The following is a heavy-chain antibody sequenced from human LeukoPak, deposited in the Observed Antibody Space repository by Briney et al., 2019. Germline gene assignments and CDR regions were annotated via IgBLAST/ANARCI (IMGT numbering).Heavy chain of an antibody. CDR2: IYSSGST. CDR1: GGSISSYY. J-gene: IGHJ5*02. CDR3: ARGIAPNWFDP. Sequence: SETLSLTCTVSGGSISSYYWSWIRQPPGKGLEWIGYIYSSGSTNYNPSLKSRVTILVDTSKNQFSLKLSSVTAADTAVYYCARGIAPNWFDPWGQGTLVTVSS. D-gene: IGHD6-13*01. V-gene: IGHV4-59*01.